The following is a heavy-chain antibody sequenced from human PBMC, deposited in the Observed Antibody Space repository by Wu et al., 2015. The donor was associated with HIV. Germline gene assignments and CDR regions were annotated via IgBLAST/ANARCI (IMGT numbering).Heavy chain of an antibody. CDR3: AVLYDVQGDKAILDH. CDR2: MNPNSGNT. D-gene: IGHD3-16*01. V-gene: IGHV1-8*01. Sequence: QVRLFQSPDEVKKPGASVRVSCQASGYNFASYGINWVRQASGQGLEWMGWMNPNSGNTGYRQRFQGRVTMTRDNSITTAYMELRGLRSEDTAIYYCAVLYDVQGDKAILDHWGQGTVVTVSS. J-gene: IGHJ4*02. CDR1: GYNFASYG.